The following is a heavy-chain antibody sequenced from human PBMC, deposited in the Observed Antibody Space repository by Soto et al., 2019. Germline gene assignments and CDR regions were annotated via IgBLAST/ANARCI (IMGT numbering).Heavy chain of an antibody. V-gene: IGHV1-46*03. D-gene: IGHD2-2*01. CDR3: ARLADIVVVPAAPGEDY. CDR2: INPSGGST. CDR1: GYTFTSYY. J-gene: IGHJ4*02. Sequence: QVQLVQSGAEVKKPGASVKVSCKASGYTFTSYYMHWVRQAPGQGLEWMGIINPSGGSTSYAQKFQGRVTMTRDTSTSTVYMELSSLRSEDTAVYYCARLADIVVVPAAPGEDYWGQGTLVTVSS.